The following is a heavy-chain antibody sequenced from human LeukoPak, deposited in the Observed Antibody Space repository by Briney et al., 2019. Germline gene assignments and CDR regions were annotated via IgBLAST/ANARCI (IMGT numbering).Heavy chain of an antibody. CDR3: ARDRGNWGPGYFDY. D-gene: IGHD4-23*01. Sequence: GGSLRLSCAASGFTFSSYWMSWVRQAPGKGLEWVANIKQDGSEKYYVGSVKGRFTISRDNAKNSLYLQMNSLRAEDTAVYYCARDRGNWGPGYFDYWGQGTLVTVSS. V-gene: IGHV3-7*01. CDR1: GFTFSSYW. CDR2: IKQDGSEK. J-gene: IGHJ4*02.